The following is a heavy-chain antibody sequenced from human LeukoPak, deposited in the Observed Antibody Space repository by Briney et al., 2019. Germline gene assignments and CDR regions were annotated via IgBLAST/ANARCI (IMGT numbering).Heavy chain of an antibody. CDR2: INPNSGVA. CDR1: GYTFTDYY. J-gene: IGHJ4*02. D-gene: IGHD2-15*01. CDR3: ARAPGKDCTGGSCYSLPYY. Sequence: ASVKVSCKASGYTFTDYYIHWVRRAPGQGRAWMGRINPNSGVANYAQNFQGTVIMTRDTSITTAYMELTSLRSDDTALYYCARAPGKDCTGGSCYSLPYYWGQGTLVTVSS. V-gene: IGHV1-2*06.